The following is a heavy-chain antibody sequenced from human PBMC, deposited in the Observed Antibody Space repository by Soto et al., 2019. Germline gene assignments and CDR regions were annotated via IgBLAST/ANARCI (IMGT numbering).Heavy chain of an antibody. Sequence: EVQLVESGGDLVQPGGSLRLSCAASGFTFSNYWMHWVRQAPGKGLEWVSRITTDGSGTTYADSVKGRFTISRDNAKNTLYLQMNSLRAEDTAVYYCARDRPHNWFDPWGQGTLVTVSS. J-gene: IGHJ5*02. CDR1: GFTFSNYW. CDR2: ITTDGSGT. V-gene: IGHV3-74*01. CDR3: ARDRPHNWFDP.